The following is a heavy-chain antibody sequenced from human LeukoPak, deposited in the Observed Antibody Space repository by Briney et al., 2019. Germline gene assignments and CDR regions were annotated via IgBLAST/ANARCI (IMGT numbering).Heavy chain of an antibody. Sequence: SETLSLTCTVSGGSISSYYWSWIRQHPGKGLEWIGYIDYIRSTYYNPSLKSRVTISVDTSKNQFSLKLSSVTAADTAVYYCAGGKHYYGDYDPFDYWGQGTLVTVSS. CDR1: GGSISSYY. V-gene: IGHV4-59*06. J-gene: IGHJ4*02. CDR2: IDYIRST. D-gene: IGHD4-17*01. CDR3: AGGKHYYGDYDPFDY.